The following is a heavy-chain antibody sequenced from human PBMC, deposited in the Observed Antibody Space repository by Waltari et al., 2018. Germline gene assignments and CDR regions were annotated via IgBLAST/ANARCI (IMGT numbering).Heavy chain of an antibody. V-gene: IGHV3-23*01. J-gene: IGHJ6*02. D-gene: IGHD3-3*01. CDR1: GFTFSSYA. Sequence: EVQLLASGGGLVQPGGSLRLSCAASGFTFSSYAMSWVRQAPGKGLEWVSASSGSGGSTYYADSVKGRFTISRDNSKNTLYLQMNSLRAEDTAVYYCAKDPPYDFWSGYGMDVWGQGTTVTVSS. CDR2: SSGSGGST. CDR3: AKDPPYDFWSGYGMDV.